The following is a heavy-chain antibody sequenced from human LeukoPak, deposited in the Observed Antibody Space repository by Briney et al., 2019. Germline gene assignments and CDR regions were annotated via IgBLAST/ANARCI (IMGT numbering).Heavy chain of an antibody. CDR2: INPSGGST. CDR3: ARGPALGDGMDV. CDR1: GFTFSRYY. V-gene: IGHV1-46*01. Sequence: ASVKVSCKASGFTFSRYYVHWVRQAPGRGLEWMGIINPSGGSTTYAQNFQGRVTMTRDTSTSTVYMELSSLRSEDTAVYYCARGPALGDGMDVWGQGTTVTVSS. J-gene: IGHJ6*02. D-gene: IGHD5-18*01.